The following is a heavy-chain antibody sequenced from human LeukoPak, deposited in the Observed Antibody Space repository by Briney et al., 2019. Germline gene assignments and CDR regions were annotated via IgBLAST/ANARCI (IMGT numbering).Heavy chain of an antibody. Sequence: GSLRLSCAASGFTFSSYSMNWVRPAPGKGLEWVSSISSSSSYIYYADSVKGRFTISRDNAKNSLYLQMNSLRAEDTAVYYCAESVDSSGWYVFDYWGQGTLVTVSS. V-gene: IGHV3-21*01. CDR2: ISSSSSYI. J-gene: IGHJ4*02. CDR3: AESVDSSGWYVFDY. CDR1: GFTFSSYS. D-gene: IGHD6-19*01.